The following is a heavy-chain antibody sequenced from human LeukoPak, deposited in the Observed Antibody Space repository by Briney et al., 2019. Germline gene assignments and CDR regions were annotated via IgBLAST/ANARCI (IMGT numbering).Heavy chain of an antibody. CDR3: ARETNDYFDSSAYMDV. D-gene: IGHD3-22*01. V-gene: IGHV4-39*07. CDR2: IDHSGSA. J-gene: IGHJ6*03. Sequence: KSSETLSLTCTISGGSISSSSYYWGWIRQPPGKGLEWIGTIDHSGSAYYRPSLKSRATISVDTSKRQFSLKLSSVTAADTAVYYCARETNDYFDSSAYMDVWGQGTTVTVSS. CDR1: GGSISSSSYY.